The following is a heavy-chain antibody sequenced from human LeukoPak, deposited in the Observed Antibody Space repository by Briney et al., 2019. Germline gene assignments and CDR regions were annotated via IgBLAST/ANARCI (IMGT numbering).Heavy chain of an antibody. D-gene: IGHD4-23*01. V-gene: IGHV3-66*01. J-gene: IGHJ4*02. CDR1: GFTVSSNY. Sequence: PGGSLRLSCAASGFTVSSNYMSWVRQAPGKGLEWVSVIVGGGSKCYADSVKGRFTISRDNSKNSLYLQMNSLRAEDTAVYYCARARWGYFDYWGQGTLVTVSS. CDR2: IVGGGSK. CDR3: ARARWGYFDY.